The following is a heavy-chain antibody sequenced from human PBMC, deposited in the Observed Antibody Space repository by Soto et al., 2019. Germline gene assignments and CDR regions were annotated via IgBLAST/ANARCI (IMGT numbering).Heavy chain of an antibody. J-gene: IGHJ4*02. Sequence: GGSLRLSCAASGFTFSNAWMSWVRQAPGKGLEWVGRIKSKTDGGTTDYAAPVKGRFTISRDDSKNTLYLQMNSLKTEDPAVYYCTTEYSRSWWPFDYWGQGTLVTVSS. CDR2: IKSKTDGGTT. V-gene: IGHV3-15*01. CDR1: GFTFSNAW. CDR3: TTEYSRSWWPFDY. D-gene: IGHD6-13*01.